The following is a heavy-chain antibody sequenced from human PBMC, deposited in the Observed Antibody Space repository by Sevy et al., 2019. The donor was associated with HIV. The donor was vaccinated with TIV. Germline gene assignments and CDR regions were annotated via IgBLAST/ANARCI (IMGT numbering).Heavy chain of an antibody. D-gene: IGHD3-22*01. J-gene: IGHJ4*02. CDR2: FDPEDGKR. Sequence: ASVKVSCKVSGQTLTEFSMHWVRQAPGKGLEWMGTFDPEDGKRVHAQNFQGRVTMTEDTSTDTAYMELSSLRSEDTAVYYCTTTKDYYDSSGYPFDYWGQGTLVTVSS. CDR3: TTTKDYYDSSGYPFDY. V-gene: IGHV1-24*01. CDR1: GQTLTEFS.